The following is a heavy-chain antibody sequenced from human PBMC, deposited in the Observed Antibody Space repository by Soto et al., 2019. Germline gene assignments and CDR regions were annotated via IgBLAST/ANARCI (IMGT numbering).Heavy chain of an antibody. V-gene: IGHV1-24*01. CDR2: FDPEDGET. Sequence: ASVKVSCKVSGYTLTELSMHWVRQAPGKGLEWMGGFDPEDGETIYAQKFQGRVTMTEDTSTDTAYMELSSLRSEDTAVYYCATDFYDSRGLRNPDYWGQGTLVTVSS. CDR3: ATDFYDSRGLRNPDY. CDR1: GYTLTELS. J-gene: IGHJ4*02. D-gene: IGHD3-22*01.